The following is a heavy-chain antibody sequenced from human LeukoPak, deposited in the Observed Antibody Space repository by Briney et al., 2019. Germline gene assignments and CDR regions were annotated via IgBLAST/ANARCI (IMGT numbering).Heavy chain of an antibody. D-gene: IGHD2-2*02. CDR3: AKDLVAVVPAPIAY. Sequence: GGSLRLSCAASGFTCSIYGMDWVRQAPGKGLEWVAFIRYDGSNKYYADSVKGRFTISRDNSMNTLYLQMNSLRAEDTAVNYCAKDLVAVVPAPIAYWGQGTLVTVSS. CDR2: IRYDGSNK. CDR1: GFTCSIYG. V-gene: IGHV3-30*02. J-gene: IGHJ4*02.